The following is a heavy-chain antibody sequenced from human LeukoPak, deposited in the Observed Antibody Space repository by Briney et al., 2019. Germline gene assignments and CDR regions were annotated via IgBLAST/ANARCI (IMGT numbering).Heavy chain of an antibody. V-gene: IGHV4-34*01. CDR2: INHSGST. Sequence: RSSETLSLTCAVYGGSFSGYYWSWIRQPPGKGLEWIGEINHSGSTNYNPSLKSRVTISVDTSKNQFSLKLSSVTAADTAVYYCARGRSIAARPFRYYYYSYMDVWGKGTTVTVSS. J-gene: IGHJ6*03. CDR3: ARGRSIAARPFRYYYYSYMDV. D-gene: IGHD6-6*01. CDR1: GGSFSGYY.